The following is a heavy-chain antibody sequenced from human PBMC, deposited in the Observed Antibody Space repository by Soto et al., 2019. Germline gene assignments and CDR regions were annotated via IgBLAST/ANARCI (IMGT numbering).Heavy chain of an antibody. Sequence: GESLKISCKGSGYSFTSYWISWVRQMPGKGLEWMXRXDXXXSXTXXXPXXXXHVTISADKSISTAYLQWRSLKASDTAMYYCARHPYSGSPRYFDYWGQGTLVTVSS. V-gene: IGHV5-10-1*01. CDR2: XDXXXSXT. CDR1: GYSFTSYW. J-gene: IGHJ4*02. CDR3: ARHPYSGSPRYFDY. D-gene: IGHD1-26*01.